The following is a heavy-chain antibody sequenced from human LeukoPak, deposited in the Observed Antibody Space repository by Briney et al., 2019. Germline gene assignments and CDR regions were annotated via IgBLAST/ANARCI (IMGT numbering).Heavy chain of an antibody. V-gene: IGHV3-23*01. J-gene: IGHJ4*02. Sequence: GGSLRLSCAASGFTFYSYAMNWVRQAPGKGLEWVSAITGSGGSTYYAGSVKGRFTISRDNSKNSLFLQMNSLRGDDTALYYCMSAHGYWGQGTLVTVSS. CDR3: MSAHGY. CDR1: GFTFYSYA. CDR2: ITGSGGST.